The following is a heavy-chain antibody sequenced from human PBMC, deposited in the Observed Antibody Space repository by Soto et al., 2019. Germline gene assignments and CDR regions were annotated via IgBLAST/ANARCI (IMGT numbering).Heavy chain of an antibody. D-gene: IGHD1-7*01. Sequence: PSETLSLTCTVSGGSISSGGYYWSWIRQHPGKGLEWIGYIYYSGSTYYNPSLKSRVTISVDTSKNQFSLKLSSVTAADTAVYYCARDVRNWNYPRSSGMDVWGQGTTVTVSS. CDR1: GGSISSGGYY. J-gene: IGHJ6*02. CDR2: IYYSGST. CDR3: ARDVRNWNYPRSSGMDV. V-gene: IGHV4-31*03.